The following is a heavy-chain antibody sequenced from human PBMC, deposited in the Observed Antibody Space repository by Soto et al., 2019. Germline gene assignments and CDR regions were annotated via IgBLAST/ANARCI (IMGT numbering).Heavy chain of an antibody. CDR1: GGSISSGGYY. Sequence: SETLSLTCTVSGGSISSGGYYWSWIRQHPGKGLEWIGYIYYSGSTYYNPSLKSRVTISVDTSKNQFSLKLSSVTAADTAVYYCAREHKSGTWFGPWGQGTLVTVSS. CDR3: AREHKSGTWFGP. CDR2: IYYSGST. V-gene: IGHV4-31*03. J-gene: IGHJ5*02. D-gene: IGHD1-26*01.